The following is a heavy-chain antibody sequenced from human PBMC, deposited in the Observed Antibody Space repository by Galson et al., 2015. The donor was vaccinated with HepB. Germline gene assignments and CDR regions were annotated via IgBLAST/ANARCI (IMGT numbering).Heavy chain of an antibody. J-gene: IGHJ6*02. CDR3: AREGIVVVVAATSSYYYYGMDV. CDR2: ISAYNGNT. V-gene: IGHV1-18*04. D-gene: IGHD2-15*01. CDR1: GYTFTSYG. Sequence: SVKVSCKASGYTFTSYGISWVRQAPGQGLEWMGWISAYNGNTNYAQKLQGRVTMTTDTSTSTAYMELRSLRSDDTAVYYCAREGIVVVVAATSSYYYYGMDVWGQGTTVTVSS.